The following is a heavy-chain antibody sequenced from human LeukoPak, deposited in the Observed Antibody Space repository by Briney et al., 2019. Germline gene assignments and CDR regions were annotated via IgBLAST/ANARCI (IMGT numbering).Heavy chain of an antibody. D-gene: IGHD3-22*01. Sequence: TSETLSLTCTVSGGSISSYYWSWIRQPPGKGLEWIGYIYYSGSTNYNPSLKSRVTISVDTSKNQFSLKLSSVTAADTAVYYCARSRDYYDSSGFEYWGQGTLVTVSS. V-gene: IGHV4-59*08. CDR3: ARSRDYYDSSGFEY. CDR1: GGSISSYY. J-gene: IGHJ4*02. CDR2: IYYSGST.